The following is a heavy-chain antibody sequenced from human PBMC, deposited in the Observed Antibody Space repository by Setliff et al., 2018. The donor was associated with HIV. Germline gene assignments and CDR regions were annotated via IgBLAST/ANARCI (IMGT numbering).Heavy chain of an antibody. V-gene: IGHV3-48*01. J-gene: IGHJ4*02. CDR2: ISSSSSTI. D-gene: IGHD5-12*01. CDR3: ARGSRDGYRLPFGY. Sequence: AGGSLRLSCAASGFTLSSHSMSWVRQAPGKGLEWISYISSSSSTIYYADSVKVRFTISRDNAKNSLFLQMNSLRAEDTAVYYCARGSRDGYRLPFGYWGQGTLVTVSS. CDR1: GFTLSSHS.